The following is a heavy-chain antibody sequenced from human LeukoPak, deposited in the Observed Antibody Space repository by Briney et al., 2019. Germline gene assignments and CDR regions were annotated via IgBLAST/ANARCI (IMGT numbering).Heavy chain of an antibody. CDR3: ASSLLDVLRFLEWFMDV. V-gene: IGHV1-69*02. Sequence: SVKVSCKASGYTLTDYYIHWVRQAPGQGREWMGRIIPILGIANYAQKFQGRVTITADKSTSTAYMELSSLRSEDTAVYYCASSLLDVLRFLEWFMDVWGQGTTVTVSS. CDR1: GYTLTDYY. J-gene: IGHJ6*02. CDR2: IIPILGIA. D-gene: IGHD3-3*01.